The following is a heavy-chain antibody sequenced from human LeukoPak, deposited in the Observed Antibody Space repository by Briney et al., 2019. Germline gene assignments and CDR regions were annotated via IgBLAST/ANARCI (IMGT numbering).Heavy chain of an antibody. CDR2: IYYSGST. J-gene: IGHJ4*02. D-gene: IGHD1-1*01. Sequence: PSETLSLTCAVYGGSFSGYYWSWIRQPPGKGLEWIGYIYYSGSTNYNPSLKSRVTISVDTSKNQFSLKLSSVTAADTAVYYCARGPPRTYYFDYWGQGTLVTVSS. CDR1: GGSFSGYY. CDR3: ARGPPRTYYFDY. V-gene: IGHV4-59*01.